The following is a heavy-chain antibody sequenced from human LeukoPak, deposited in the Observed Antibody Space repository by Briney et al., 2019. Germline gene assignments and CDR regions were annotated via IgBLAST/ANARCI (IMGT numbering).Heavy chain of an antibody. V-gene: IGHV1-18*04. Sequence: GASVKVSCKASGYTFTGYYLHWIRQAPGQGLEWMGWISAYNGNTNYAQKLQGRVTMTTDTSTSTAYMELRSLRSDDTAVYYCARTHTAMVYYYYGMDVWGQGTTVTVSS. D-gene: IGHD5-18*01. CDR1: GYTFTGYY. CDR3: ARTHTAMVYYYYGMDV. J-gene: IGHJ6*02. CDR2: ISAYNGNT.